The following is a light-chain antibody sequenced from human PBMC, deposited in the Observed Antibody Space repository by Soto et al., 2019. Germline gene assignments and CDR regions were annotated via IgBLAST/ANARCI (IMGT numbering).Light chain of an antibody. CDR1: SSDVGAYNH. V-gene: IGLV2-11*01. CDR2: DVT. Sequence: QSALTQPRSVSGSPGQSVTISCTGTSSDVGAYNHVSWFQQHPGKAPKLMIYDVTERPSGVPDRFSGSKSDNTASLTISGLRAEDEADYYCCSYAGTYTYVFGTGTKVTVL. CDR3: CSYAGTYTYV. J-gene: IGLJ1*01.